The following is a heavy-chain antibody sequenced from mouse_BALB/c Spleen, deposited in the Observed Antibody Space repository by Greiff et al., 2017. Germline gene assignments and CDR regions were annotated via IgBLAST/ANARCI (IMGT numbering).Heavy chain of an antibody. J-gene: IGHJ3*01. CDR3: TGLRFAY. D-gene: IGHD1-3*01. Sequence: EVQLVESGGGLVQPGGSMKLSCVASGFTFSNYWMNWVRQSPEKGLEWVAAIRWKSNNYATPYAESVKGRFTISRDDSNSSVYLQMNNLRAEDTGIYYFTGLRFAYWGQGTLVTVSA. V-gene: IGHV6-6*02. CDR1: GFTFSNYW. CDR2: IRWKSNNYAT.